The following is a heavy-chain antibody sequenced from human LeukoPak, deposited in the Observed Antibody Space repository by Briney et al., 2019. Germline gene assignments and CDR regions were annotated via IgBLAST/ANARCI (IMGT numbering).Heavy chain of an antibody. CDR2: INHSGST. D-gene: IGHD5-18*01. J-gene: IGHJ4*02. CDR1: GGSFSGYY. Sequence: KTSETLSLTCAVYGGSFSGYYWSWIRQPPGKGLEWIGEINHSGSTNYNPSLKSRVTISVDTSKNQFSLKLSSVTAAGTAVYYCARGVLIRGAMGYYFDYWGQGTLVTVSS. CDR3: ARGVLIRGAMGYYFDY. V-gene: IGHV4-34*01.